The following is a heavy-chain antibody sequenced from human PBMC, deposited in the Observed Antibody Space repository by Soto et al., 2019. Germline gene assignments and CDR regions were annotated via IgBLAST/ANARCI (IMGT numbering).Heavy chain of an antibody. J-gene: IGHJ6*02. D-gene: IGHD4-17*01. V-gene: IGHV3-66*01. CDR3: ARDHGYGDNYDYYYYGMDV. Sequence: GGSLRLSCAASGFTVSSNYMSWVRQAPGKGLEWVSVIYSGGSTYYADSVKGRFTISRDNSKNTLYLQMNSLRAEDTAVYYCARDHGYGDNYDYYYYGMDVWGQGTTVTVSS. CDR1: GFTVSSNY. CDR2: IYSGGST.